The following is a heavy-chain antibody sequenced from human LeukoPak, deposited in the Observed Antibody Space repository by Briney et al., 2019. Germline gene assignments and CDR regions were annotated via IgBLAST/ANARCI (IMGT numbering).Heavy chain of an antibody. Sequence: ASVTVSCKASGCTFTIYAMHWVRQAPGQRLEWMGWINAGNGNTKYSQKFQGRVTITRDTSASTAYMELSSLRSEDTAVYYCARDSESRELLNFDYWGQGTLVTVSS. CDR3: ARDSESRELLNFDY. D-gene: IGHD1-26*01. V-gene: IGHV1-3*01. J-gene: IGHJ4*02. CDR2: INAGNGNT. CDR1: GCTFTIYA.